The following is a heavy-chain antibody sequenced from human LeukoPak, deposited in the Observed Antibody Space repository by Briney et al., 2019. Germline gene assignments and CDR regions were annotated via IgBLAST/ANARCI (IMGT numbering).Heavy chain of an antibody. CDR1: GFTFSSYE. D-gene: IGHD3-9*01. Sequence: PGGSLRLSCAASGFTFSSYEMNWVRQAPGKGLEWVSYISSSGSTIYYADSVKGRFTISRDNAKNSLYLQMNSLRAEDTAVYYCARDPYPDWLLREYYFDYWGQGTLVTVSS. CDR3: ARDPYPDWLLREYYFDY. V-gene: IGHV3-48*03. CDR2: ISSSGSTI. J-gene: IGHJ4*02.